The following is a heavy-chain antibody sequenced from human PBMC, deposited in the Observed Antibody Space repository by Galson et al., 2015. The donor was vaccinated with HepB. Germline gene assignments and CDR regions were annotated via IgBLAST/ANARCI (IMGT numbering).Heavy chain of an antibody. D-gene: IGHD3-10*01. CDR2: ISWKSDFT. Sequence: SLRLSCAASGFTFEDYAMHWVRQVPGKGLEWVSGISWKSDFTGYADSVRGRFTISRDNTKYSLYLQMNSVRSEDTALYYCAQDLTYYYGSGSYFGGMDVWGQGTTVTVSS. V-gene: IGHV3-9*01. CDR1: GFTFEDYA. J-gene: IGHJ6*02. CDR3: AQDLTYYYGSGSYFGGMDV.